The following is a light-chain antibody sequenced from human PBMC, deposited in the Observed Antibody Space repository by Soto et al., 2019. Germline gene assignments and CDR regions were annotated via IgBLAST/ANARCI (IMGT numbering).Light chain of an antibody. Sequence: QPVLTQSPSASASLGASVKFTCTLSSGHSSYTIAWHQQQPEKGPRYLMKLNSDGSHSKGDGIPDRFSGSSSGAERYLTISSLQSEDEADYYCQTWGTGLRVFGGGTQLTVL. CDR1: SGHSSYT. V-gene: IGLV4-69*01. CDR2: LNSDGSH. CDR3: QTWGTGLRV. J-gene: IGLJ2*01.